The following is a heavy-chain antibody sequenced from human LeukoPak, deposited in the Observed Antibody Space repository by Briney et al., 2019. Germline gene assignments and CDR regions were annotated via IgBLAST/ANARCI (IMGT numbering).Heavy chain of an antibody. V-gene: IGHV1-18*01. CDR1: GGISSNFA. D-gene: IGHD4-17*01. Sequence: ASVKVSCKASGGISSNFAIHWVRQAPGQGLEWMGWISAYNGNTNYAHELQGRVTMTTDTSTSTAYMELRSLRSDDTAVYYCARDYGDYVFDYWGQGTLVTVSS. CDR2: ISAYNGNT. CDR3: ARDYGDYVFDY. J-gene: IGHJ4*02.